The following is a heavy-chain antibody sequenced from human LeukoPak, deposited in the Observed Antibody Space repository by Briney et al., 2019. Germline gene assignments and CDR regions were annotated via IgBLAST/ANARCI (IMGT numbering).Heavy chain of an antibody. D-gene: IGHD3-10*01. J-gene: IGHJ3*02. V-gene: IGHV6-1*01. CDR1: GDSVSSNSAA. CDR2: TYYRSKWYN. Sequence: SQTLSLTCAISGDSVSSNSAAWNWIRQSPSRGLEWLGRTYYRSKWYNDYALSVKRRITINPDTSKNQFSLQLNSVTPEDTAVYYCARSSLLWFGDAFDIWGQGTMVTVSS. CDR3: ARSSLLWFGDAFDI.